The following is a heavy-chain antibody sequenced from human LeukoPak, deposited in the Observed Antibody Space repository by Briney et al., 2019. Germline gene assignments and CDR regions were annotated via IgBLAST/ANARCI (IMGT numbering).Heavy chain of an antibody. CDR1: GGSFSGYY. J-gene: IGHJ4*02. Sequence: PSETLSLTCAVYGGSFSGYYWSWIRQPPGKGLEWIGEINHSGSTNYNPSLKSRVTISVDTSKNQFSLNLRSVAAADTAVYYCARGRYSFAYWGQETLVTVSS. CDR3: ARGRYSFAY. CDR2: INHSGST. V-gene: IGHV4-34*01. D-gene: IGHD5-18*01.